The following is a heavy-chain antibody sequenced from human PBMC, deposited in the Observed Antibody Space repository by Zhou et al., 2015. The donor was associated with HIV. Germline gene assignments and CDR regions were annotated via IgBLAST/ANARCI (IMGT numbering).Heavy chain of an antibody. CDR2: IIPIFGTA. J-gene: IGHJ5*02. CDR1: GGTFSSYA. CDR3: ARRGNYFDSGNYRYWFDP. D-gene: IGHD3-10*01. Sequence: QVQLVQSGAEVKKPGSSVKVSCKASGGTFSSYAISWVRQAPGQGLEWMGGIIPIFGTANYAQKFQGRVTITADESTGTAYMELSSLRSDDTAVYYCARRGNYFDSGNYRYWFDPWGQGTLVTVSS. V-gene: IGHV1-69*12.